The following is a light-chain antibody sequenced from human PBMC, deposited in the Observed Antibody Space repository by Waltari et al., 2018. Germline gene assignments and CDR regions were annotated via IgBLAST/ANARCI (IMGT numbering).Light chain of an antibody. CDR1: SNDVGSYNL. V-gene: IGLV2-23*02. CDR2: EVS. J-gene: IGLJ2*01. Sequence: QSALTQPASVSGSPGQSITISCTGTSNDVGSYNLVSWYQQDPGKAPKLMIYEVSKRPLGFSNRFPGSKSGNTASLTISGLQAEDEADYYCCSYAGSSTFVVFGGGTKLTVL. CDR3: CSYAGSSTFVV.